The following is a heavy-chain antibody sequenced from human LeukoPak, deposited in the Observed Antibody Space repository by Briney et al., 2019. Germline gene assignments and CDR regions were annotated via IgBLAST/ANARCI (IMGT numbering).Heavy chain of an antibody. CDR1: GGSFSRYY. Sequence: KPSETLSLTCAVYGGSFSRYYWSWIRQSPGKGLEWIAEIDHRGDTNYDPSVKSRVTISVDTSKNQFSLKVRSLSAADTAVYYCARGATISETGYFDFWGQGTLVTVSS. CDR3: ARGATISETGYFDF. CDR2: IDHRGDT. D-gene: IGHD5-24*01. V-gene: IGHV4-34*01. J-gene: IGHJ4*03.